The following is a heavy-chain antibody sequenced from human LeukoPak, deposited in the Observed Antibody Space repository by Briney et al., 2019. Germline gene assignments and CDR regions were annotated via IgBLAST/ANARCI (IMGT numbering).Heavy chain of an antibody. CDR3: ARGARGYSYAPYDY. CDR2: IHYSGST. Sequence: KSSETLSLTCTVSGGSISSYYWSWIRQPPGKGLEWIGYIHYSGSTDYNPSLKSRVTISIDTSKTQFSLILSSVTAAETAVYYCARGARGYSYAPYDYWGQGTLATVSS. D-gene: IGHD5-18*01. CDR1: GGSISSYY. J-gene: IGHJ4*02. V-gene: IGHV4-59*01.